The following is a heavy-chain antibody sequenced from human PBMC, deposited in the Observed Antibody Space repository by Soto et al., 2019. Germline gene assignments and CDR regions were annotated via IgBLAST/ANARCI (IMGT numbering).Heavy chain of an antibody. CDR2: IYSGGST. CDR1: GFTFSSYS. CDR3: ARDRDTGAFDI. Sequence: EVQLVESGGGLVQPGGSLRLSCAASGFTFSSYSMNWVRQAPGKGLEWVSVIYSGGSTYYADSVKGRFTISRDNSKNTLYLQMNSLRAEDTAVYYCARDRDTGAFDIWGQGTMVTVSS. J-gene: IGHJ3*02. V-gene: IGHV3-66*01. D-gene: IGHD1-1*01.